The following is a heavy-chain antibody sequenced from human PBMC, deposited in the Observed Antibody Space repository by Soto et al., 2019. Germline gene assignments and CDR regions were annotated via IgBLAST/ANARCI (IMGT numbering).Heavy chain of an antibody. J-gene: IGHJ5*02. V-gene: IGHV1-8*01. D-gene: IGHD6-19*01. CDR1: GYTFTSYD. CDR3: ARGGGGGRSSGWNWFDP. CDR2: MNPNSGNT. Sequence: QVQLVQSGAEVKKPGASVKVSCKASGYTFTSYDINWVRQSTGQGLEWMGWMNPNSGNTGYAQKFQGRVTMTRNTSISTAYLELSSLRSEDTAVYYCARGGGGGRSSGWNWFDPWGQGTLVTGSS.